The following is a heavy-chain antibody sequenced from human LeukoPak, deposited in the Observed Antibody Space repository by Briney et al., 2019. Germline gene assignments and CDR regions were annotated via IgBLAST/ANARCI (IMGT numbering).Heavy chain of an antibody. J-gene: IGHJ4*02. Sequence: SETLSLTCTVSGGSISSYYWTWIRQPPGKGLEWIGYIYYSGSTNYNPSLKSRVTISVDTSKNQFSLKLSSVTAADTAVYYCARVVRRLIDYWGQGTLVTVSS. CDR1: GGSISSYY. CDR3: ARVVRRLIDY. V-gene: IGHV4-59*12. CDR2: IYYSGST. D-gene: IGHD2-21*01.